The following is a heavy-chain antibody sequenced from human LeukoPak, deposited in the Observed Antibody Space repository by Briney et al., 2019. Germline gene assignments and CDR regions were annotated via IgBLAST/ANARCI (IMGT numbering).Heavy chain of an antibody. D-gene: IGHD2-15*01. J-gene: IGHJ4*02. CDR1: GFMFSSNW. CDR3: TTDPYCSGGSCYFH. CDR2: IKSKTDGGTT. Sequence: GGSLRLSCAASGFMFSSNWMSWVRLAPGKGLEWVGRIKSKTDGGTTDYAAPVKGRFTISRDDSKNTLYLQMNSLKTEDTAVYYCTTDPYCSGGSCYFHWGQGTLVTVSS. V-gene: IGHV3-15*01.